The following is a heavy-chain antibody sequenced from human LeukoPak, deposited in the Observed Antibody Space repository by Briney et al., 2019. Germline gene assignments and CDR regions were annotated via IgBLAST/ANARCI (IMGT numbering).Heavy chain of an antibody. CDR3: ARDRTYYDGSAYYDVFDV. Sequence: GGSLRLSCAASGFSFSTFWMSWVRQAPGRGLEWVANIRHGGSETHYVDSVKGRFTISRDNAKNSLFLQLNSLRAEDTAVYYCARDRTYYDGSAYYDVFDVWGQGTMVTVSS. CDR2: IRHGGSET. CDR1: GFSFSTFW. J-gene: IGHJ3*01. D-gene: IGHD3-22*01. V-gene: IGHV3-7*01.